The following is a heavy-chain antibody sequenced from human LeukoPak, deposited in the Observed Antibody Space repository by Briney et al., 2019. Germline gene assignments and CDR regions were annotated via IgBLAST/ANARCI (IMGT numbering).Heavy chain of an antibody. V-gene: IGHV1-69*05. CDR1: GYTFTNYG. CDR3: AIEESSSQYYDFWSGYYP. CDR2: IIPIFGTA. J-gene: IGHJ5*02. Sequence: SVKVSCKTSGYTFTNYGISWVRQAPGQGLEWMGGIIPIFGTANYAQKFQGRVTITTDESTSTAYMELSSLRSEDTAVYYCAIEESSSQYYDFWSGYYPWGQGTLVTVSS. D-gene: IGHD3-3*01.